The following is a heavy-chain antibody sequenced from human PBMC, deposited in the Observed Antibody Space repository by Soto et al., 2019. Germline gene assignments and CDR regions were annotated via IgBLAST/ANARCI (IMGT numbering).Heavy chain of an antibody. CDR1: GFTFTSYD. V-gene: IGHV3-30*03. D-gene: IGHD4-4*01. Sequence: GGSLRLSCAASGFTFTSYDMHWVRQAPGKGLEWVASISHDGRDEKYADSAKGRIIISRDNYKNTVSLQVRSLRIEDAAVYYCARDGRAGYRVFDYWGQGTLVTVSS. J-gene: IGHJ4*02. CDR2: ISHDGRDE. CDR3: ARDGRAGYRVFDY.